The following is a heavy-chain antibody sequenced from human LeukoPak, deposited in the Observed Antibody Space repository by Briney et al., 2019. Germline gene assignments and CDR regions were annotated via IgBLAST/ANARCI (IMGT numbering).Heavy chain of an antibody. Sequence: GRSLRLSCAASGFTFTGVGMHWVRQAPGKGLEWVAVIWYDGSNKYYADSVKGRFTISRDNSKNTLYLQMNSLRAEDTAVYYCARDRLGEGSSWGHYYCMDVWGQGTTVTVSS. D-gene: IGHD6-13*01. V-gene: IGHV3-33*01. J-gene: IGHJ6*02. CDR2: IWYDGSNK. CDR3: ARDRLGEGSSWGHYYCMDV. CDR1: GFTFTGVG.